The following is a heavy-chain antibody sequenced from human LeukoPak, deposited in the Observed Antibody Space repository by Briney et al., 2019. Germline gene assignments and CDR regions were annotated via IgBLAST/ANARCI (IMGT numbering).Heavy chain of an antibody. Sequence: SQTLSLTCTVSGGSISSGGYYWSWIRQHPGKGLEWIGYIYYSGSTYYNPSLKSRVTISVDTSKNQFSLKLSSVTAADTAVYYCARADCGGDCYSLGFSGGWFDPWGQGTLVTVSS. CDR3: ARADCGGDCYSLGFSGGWFDP. CDR1: GGSISSGGYY. V-gene: IGHV4-31*03. CDR2: IYYSGST. D-gene: IGHD2-21*02. J-gene: IGHJ5*02.